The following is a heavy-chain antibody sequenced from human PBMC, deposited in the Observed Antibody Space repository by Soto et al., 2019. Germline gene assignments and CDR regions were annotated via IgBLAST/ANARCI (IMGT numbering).Heavy chain of an antibody. CDR1: GGSVNSADFY. V-gene: IGHV4-61*08. D-gene: IGHD3-22*01. J-gene: IGHJ2*01. CDR2: IYYTGVT. CDR3: ASVLDSSWYVAL. Sequence: QVQLRESGPGLVEPSETLSLTCSVSGGSVNSADFYGTWIRQAPGTELQYIGHIYYTGVTNYNPALSSRVTISLDSSKTQFSMELKSMTAADTAVYYCASVLDSSWYVALWGRGNRVTVSS.